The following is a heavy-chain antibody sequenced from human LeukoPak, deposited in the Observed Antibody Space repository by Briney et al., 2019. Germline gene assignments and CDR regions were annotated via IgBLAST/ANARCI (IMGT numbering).Heavy chain of an antibody. CDR3: ARGIATAGYDY. V-gene: IGHV1-46*01. J-gene: IGHJ4*02. CDR2: INTRGGTT. Sequence: ASVKVSCKASGYTFTSYYLHWVRQAPGQGLEWMGIINTRGGTTSFAQKFQGRVTMTRDTSTSTVYMDLSSLRSDDTAVYYCARGIATAGYDYWGQGTLVTVSS. CDR1: GYTFTSYY. D-gene: IGHD6-13*01.